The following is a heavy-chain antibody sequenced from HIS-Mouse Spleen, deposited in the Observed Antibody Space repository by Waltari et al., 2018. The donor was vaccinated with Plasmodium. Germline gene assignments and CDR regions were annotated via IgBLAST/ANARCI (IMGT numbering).Heavy chain of an antibody. V-gene: IGHV4-59*01. CDR3: ARGGYSSSSYYFDY. Sequence: QVQLQESGPGLVKPSETLSLTCTVSGGSISSYYWSWIRQPPGKGLEWIAYIYYSGSTNYHPALKSRGTISVDTSKNQFSLKLSSVTAADTAVFYCARGGYSSSSYYFDYWGQGTLVTVSS. CDR1: GGSISSYY. J-gene: IGHJ4*02. CDR2: IYYSGST. D-gene: IGHD6-6*01.